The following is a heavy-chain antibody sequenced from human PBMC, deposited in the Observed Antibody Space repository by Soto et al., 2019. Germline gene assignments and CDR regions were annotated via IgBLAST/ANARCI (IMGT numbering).Heavy chain of an antibody. V-gene: IGHV4-34*01. D-gene: IGHD1-1*01. J-gene: IGHJ4*02. Sequence: PSETLSLTCAVYGGSFSGYYWSWIRQPPGKGLEWIGEINHSGSTNYNPSLKSRVTISVDTSKNQFSLKLSSVTAAETAVYYCARSEEGTHWGQGTLVTVSS. CDR2: INHSGST. CDR3: ARSEEGTH. CDR1: GGSFSGYY.